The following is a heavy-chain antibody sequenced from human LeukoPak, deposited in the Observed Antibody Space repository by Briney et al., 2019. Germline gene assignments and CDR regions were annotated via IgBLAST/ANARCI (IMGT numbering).Heavy chain of an antibody. CDR2: ISYDGSNK. Sequence: GGSLRLSCAASGFTFSSYAMHWVRQAPGKGLEWVAVISYDGSNKYYADSVKGRFTISRDNSKNTLYLQMNSLRAEDTAVYYCARDIRGYSYVFVRVFDYWGQGTLVTVSS. J-gene: IGHJ4*02. D-gene: IGHD5-18*01. CDR1: GFTFSSYA. CDR3: ARDIRGYSYVFVRVFDY. V-gene: IGHV3-30*04.